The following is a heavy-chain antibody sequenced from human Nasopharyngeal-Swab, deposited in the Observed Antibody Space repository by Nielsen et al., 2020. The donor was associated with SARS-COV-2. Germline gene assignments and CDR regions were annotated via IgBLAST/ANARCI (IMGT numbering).Heavy chain of an antibody. CDR2: LYYSGST. J-gene: IGHJ6*02. CDR3: ARVGGIPGGYSSSWGYYYGMDV. CDR1: GGSFSGYY. Sequence: SETLSLTCAVYGGSFSGYYWSWLRQPPGKGLEWIGYLYYSGSTNYNPSLKSRVTISVYTSKNQFSLKLSSVTAADTAVYYCARVGGIPGGYSSSWGYYYGMDVWGQGTTVTVSS. V-gene: IGHV4-59*01. D-gene: IGHD6-13*01.